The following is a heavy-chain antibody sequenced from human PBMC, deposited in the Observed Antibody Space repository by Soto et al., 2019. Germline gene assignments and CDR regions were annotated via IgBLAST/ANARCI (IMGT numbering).Heavy chain of an antibody. V-gene: IGHV3-21*01. CDR3: ARDQPGYSYGYGLGY. Sequence: EVQLVESGGGLVKPGVSLRLSCAASGFTFSSYSMNWVRQAPGKGLEWVSSISSSSSYIYYADSVKGRFTISRDNAKNSLYLQMNSLRAEATAVYYCARDQPGYSYGYGLGYWGQGTLVTVSS. D-gene: IGHD5-18*01. J-gene: IGHJ4*02. CDR1: GFTFSSYS. CDR2: ISSSSSYI.